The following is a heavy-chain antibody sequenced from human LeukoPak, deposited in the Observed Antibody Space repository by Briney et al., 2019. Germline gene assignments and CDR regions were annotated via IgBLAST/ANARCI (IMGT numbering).Heavy chain of an antibody. CDR3: ARGAPYYYGSGSPLGAFDI. J-gene: IGHJ3*02. CDR2: IYHSGSA. D-gene: IGHD3-10*01. Sequence: PSETLSLTCAVSGGSINSNNWWSWVRQPPGKGLEWIGEIYHSGSANYNPSLKSRVTISVDKSKNQFSLKLSSVTAADTAVYYCARGAPYYYGSGSPLGAFDIWGQGTMVTVSS. CDR1: GGSINSNNW. V-gene: IGHV4-4*02.